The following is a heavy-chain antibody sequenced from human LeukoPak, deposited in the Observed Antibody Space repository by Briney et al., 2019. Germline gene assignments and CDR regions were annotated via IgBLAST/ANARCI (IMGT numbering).Heavy chain of an antibody. CDR1: GGSISSGDYY. J-gene: IGHJ4*02. D-gene: IGHD3-22*01. CDR2: IYYSGST. V-gene: IGHV4-30-4*08. Sequence: SETLSLTCTVSGGSISSGDYYWSWIRQPPGKGLEWIGYIYYSGSTYYNPSLKSRVTISVDTSKNQFSLKLSSVTAADTAVCYCARGGGYYYDSSGYYEYWGQGTLVTVSS. CDR3: ARGGGYYYDSSGYYEY.